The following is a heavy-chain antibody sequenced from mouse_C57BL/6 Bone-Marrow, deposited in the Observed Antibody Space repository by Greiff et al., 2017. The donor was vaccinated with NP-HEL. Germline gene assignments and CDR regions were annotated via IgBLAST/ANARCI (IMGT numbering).Heavy chain of an antibody. CDR2: ISSGGSYT. CDR3: ARHGITTVVPYAMDY. CDR1: GFTFSSYG. D-gene: IGHD1-1*01. V-gene: IGHV5-6*02. J-gene: IGHJ4*01. Sequence: DVKLVESGGDLVKPGGSLKLSCAASGFTFSSYGMSWVRQTPDKRLEWVATISSGGSYTYYPDSVKGRFTISRDNAKNTLYLQMSSLKSEDTAMYYCARHGITTVVPYAMDYWGQGTSVTVSS.